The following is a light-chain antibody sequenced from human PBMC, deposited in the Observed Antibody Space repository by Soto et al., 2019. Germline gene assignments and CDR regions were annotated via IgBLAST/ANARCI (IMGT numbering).Light chain of an antibody. V-gene: IGLV2-14*01. J-gene: IGLJ3*02. Sequence: QSALTQPASVSGSPGQSITISCTGTSSDVGGYNWLSWYQQRPGKAPKLIIFGVSNRPSGVSNRFSGSRSGNTASLTISGLQTEDEADYYCSSYTTNNTPVFGGGTQLTVL. CDR2: GVS. CDR1: SSDVGGYNW. CDR3: SSYTTNNTPV.